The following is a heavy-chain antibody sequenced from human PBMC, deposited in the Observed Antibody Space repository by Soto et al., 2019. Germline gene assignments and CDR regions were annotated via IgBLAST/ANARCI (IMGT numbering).Heavy chain of an antibody. CDR1: GGPINSYY. CDR2: IYYSGST. D-gene: IGHD2-15*01. J-gene: IGHJ4*02. CDR3: ARHSAYCSGGSCYSELDY. Sequence: SASFSLPCTVSGGPINSYYWSWIRQPPGKGLEWIGYIYYSGSTNYNPSLKSRVTISVDTTKNQFSLKLSSVTAADTAVYYCARHSAYCSGGSCYSELDYWGQGTLVTVSS. V-gene: IGHV4-59*08.